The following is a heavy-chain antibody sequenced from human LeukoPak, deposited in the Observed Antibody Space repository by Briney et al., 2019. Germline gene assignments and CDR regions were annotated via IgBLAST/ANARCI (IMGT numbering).Heavy chain of an antibody. Sequence: ASVKVSCKASGYTFAGYYMHWVRQASGQGLEWMGWINPNSGGTNYAQKFQGRVTMTRDTSISTAYMELSRLRSDDTAVYYCANSYYDILTGYYITLAYWGQGTLVTVSS. J-gene: IGHJ4*02. V-gene: IGHV1-2*02. CDR3: ANSYYDILTGYYITLAY. CDR1: GYTFAGYY. D-gene: IGHD3-9*01. CDR2: INPNSGGT.